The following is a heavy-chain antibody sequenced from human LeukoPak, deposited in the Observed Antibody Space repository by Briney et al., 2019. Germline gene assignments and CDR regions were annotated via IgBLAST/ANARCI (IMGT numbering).Heavy chain of an antibody. V-gene: IGHV3-30-3*01. CDR2: ISYDGSNK. CDR1: GFTFSSYA. CDR3: ARDYGGNYYFDY. D-gene: IGHD4-23*01. J-gene: IGHJ4*02. Sequence: GRSLRLSCAASGFTFSSYAMHWVRQAPGKGLEWVAVISYDGSNKYYADSVKGRFTISRDNSKNTLYLQMNSLRAEDTAVYYCARDYGGNYYFDYWDQGTLVTVSS.